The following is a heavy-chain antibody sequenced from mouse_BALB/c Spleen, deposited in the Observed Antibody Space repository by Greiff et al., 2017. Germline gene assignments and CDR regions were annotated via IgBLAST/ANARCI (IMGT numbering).Heavy chain of an antibody. Sequence: EVMLVESGGGLVQPGGSRKLSCAASGFTFSDYGMAWVRQAPGKGPEWVAFISNLAYSIYYADTVTGRFTISRENAKNTLYLEMSSLRSEDTAMYYCARDRDGNGPFDYWGQGTTLTVSS. V-gene: IGHV5-15*02. CDR1: GFTFSDYG. CDR3: ARDRDGNGPFDY. CDR2: ISNLAYSI. J-gene: IGHJ2*01. D-gene: IGHD2-1*01.